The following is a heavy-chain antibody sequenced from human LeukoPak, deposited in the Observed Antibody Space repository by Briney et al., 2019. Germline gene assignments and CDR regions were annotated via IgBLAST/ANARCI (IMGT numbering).Heavy chain of an antibody. V-gene: IGHV3-15*01. D-gene: IGHD6-25*01. CDR1: GFTFSDAW. CDR2: IKSKIDGGTI. CDR3: TTRRQDGC. Sequence: GGSLRLSCVGSGFTFSDAWISWVRQAPGKGLEWVGRIKSKIDGGTIDYAAPVKGRFTISRDDSRNTLYLQMYSLKTEDTAVYYCTTRRQDGCWGQGTLVTVS. J-gene: IGHJ4*02.